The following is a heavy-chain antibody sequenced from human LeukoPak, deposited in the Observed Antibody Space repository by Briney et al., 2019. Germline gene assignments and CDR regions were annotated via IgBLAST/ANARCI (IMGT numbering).Heavy chain of an antibody. V-gene: IGHV4-39*01. CDR1: GGSISSSSYY. CDR2: IYYSGST. J-gene: IGHJ4*02. Sequence: SETLSLTCTVSGGSISSSSYYWGWLRQPPGKGLEWIGSIYYSGSTYYNPSLKSRVTISVDTSKNQFSLKLSSVTAADTAVYYCARLFYYGSADYWGQGTLVTVSS. CDR3: ARLFYYGSADY. D-gene: IGHD3-10*01.